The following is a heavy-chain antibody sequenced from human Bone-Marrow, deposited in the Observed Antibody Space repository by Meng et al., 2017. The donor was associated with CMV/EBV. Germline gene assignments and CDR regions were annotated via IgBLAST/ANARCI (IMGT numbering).Heavy chain of an antibody. CDR2: INTDGSGP. V-gene: IGHV3-74*01. J-gene: IGHJ6*02. CDR1: GFTFSSSW. Sequence: GESLKISCVASGFTFSSSWLHWARQAPGKGVVWVSRINTDGSGPGYADSVKGRFTISRDNAKNTLYLQMNNLRVEDTAVYYCARNFAGGLDVWGRGTTVTVSS. D-gene: IGHD2/OR15-2a*01. CDR3: ARNFAGGLDV.